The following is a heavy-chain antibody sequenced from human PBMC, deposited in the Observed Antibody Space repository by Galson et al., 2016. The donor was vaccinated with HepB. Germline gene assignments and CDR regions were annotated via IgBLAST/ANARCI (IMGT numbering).Heavy chain of an antibody. CDR3: ARVFGADYGGIWYSDL. V-gene: IGHV3-7*01. CDR2: IKEDGSEK. Sequence: SLRLSCAVSGFILTNYGMTWVRQAPGKGLEWVAIIKEDGSEKYYVGSVEGRFTISRDNPKNSVYLQMTSLRAEDTALYYCARVFGADYGGIWYSDLWGRGTLVTVSS. CDR1: GFILTNYG. J-gene: IGHJ2*01. D-gene: IGHD4-23*01.